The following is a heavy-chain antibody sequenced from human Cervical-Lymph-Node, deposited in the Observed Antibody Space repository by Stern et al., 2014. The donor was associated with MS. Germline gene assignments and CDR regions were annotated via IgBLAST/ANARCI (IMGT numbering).Heavy chain of an antibody. Sequence: DVQLVESGGGLVQPGRSLRLSCVGSGFSFDDHAMHWVRQAPGQGLEWVSGITWNSSVIVYADSVKVRFTISRDNTENSLYLQMNSLTEDDTALYYCVKDPDPVGGYYFDSWGQGTLVTVSS. J-gene: IGHJ4*02. D-gene: IGHD6-19*01. CDR1: GFSFDDHA. CDR3: VKDPDPVGGYYFDS. V-gene: IGHV3-9*01. CDR2: ITWNSSVI.